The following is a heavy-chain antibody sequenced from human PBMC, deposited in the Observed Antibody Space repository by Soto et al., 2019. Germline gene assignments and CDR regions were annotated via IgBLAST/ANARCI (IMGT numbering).Heavy chain of an antibody. J-gene: IGHJ6*04. V-gene: IGHV4-30-2*01. CDR3: VADRGGGSGNYYNSHGMEV. CDR1: GGSISSGGYS. Sequence: SETLSLTCSVSGGSISSGGYSWSWIRQPPGKGLDWIGYIYPSGRTSHNPSLKSRVTISVDTSTNQFSLKLRSVTAADTAVYYCVADRGGGSGNYYNSHGMEVCGRRTRVAVSS. CDR2: IYPSGRT. D-gene: IGHD3-10*01.